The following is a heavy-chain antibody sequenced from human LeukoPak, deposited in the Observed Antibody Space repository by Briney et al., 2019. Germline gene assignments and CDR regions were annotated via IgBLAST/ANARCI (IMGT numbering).Heavy chain of an antibody. V-gene: IGHV3-21*01. Sequence: GGPLRLSCAASGFTFSSYSMNWVRQAPGKGLEWVSSISSSSSYIYYADSVKGRFTISRDNAKNSLYLQMNSLRAEDTAVYYCARVGDYDSSDIDAFDIWGQGTMVTVSS. CDR2: ISSSSSYI. CDR3: ARVGDYDSSDIDAFDI. CDR1: GFTFSSYS. J-gene: IGHJ3*02. D-gene: IGHD3-22*01.